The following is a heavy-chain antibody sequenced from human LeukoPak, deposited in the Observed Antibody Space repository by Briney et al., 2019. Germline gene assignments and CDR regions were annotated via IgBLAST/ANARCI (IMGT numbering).Heavy chain of an antibody. D-gene: IGHD6-13*01. J-gene: IGHJ4*02. CDR3: ARHDPSIAAAGTPVFGY. CDR2: IYHSGST. V-gene: IGHV4-4*02. Sequence: SETLSLTCAVSGGSISSSNWWSWVRQPPGKGLEWIGEIYHSGSTNYNPSLKSRVTMSVDTSKNQFSLKPSSVTAADTAVYYCARHDPSIAAAGTPVFGYWGQGTLVTVSS. CDR1: GGSISSSNW.